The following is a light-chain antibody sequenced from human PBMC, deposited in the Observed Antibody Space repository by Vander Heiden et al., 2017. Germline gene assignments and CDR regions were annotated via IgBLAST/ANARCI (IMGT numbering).Light chain of an antibody. CDR3: QQYVNLPLT. J-gene: IGKJ4*01. V-gene: IGKV1-33*01. CDR2: DAS. Sequence: DIQMTQSPSSLSASVGDRVTITCQASQDISNYLNWYQQKPGKAPKLLIYDASNLETGVPSRFSGSGSGTDFTFTISSLQPEDIATYYCQQYVNLPLTFGGGTKVELK. CDR1: QDISNY.